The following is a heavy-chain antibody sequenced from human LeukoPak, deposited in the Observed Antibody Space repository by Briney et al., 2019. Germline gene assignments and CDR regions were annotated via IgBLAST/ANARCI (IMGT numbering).Heavy chain of an antibody. CDR2: IRSKANSYAT. D-gene: IGHD6-13*01. V-gene: IGHV3-73*01. Sequence: GGSLRLSCAASGFTFSGSAMHWVRQASGKGLEWVGRIRSKANSYATAYAASVKGRFTISRDDSKNTAYLQMNSLKTEDTAVYYCAFPGVTASEPLWGQGTLVTVSS. J-gene: IGHJ4*02. CDR1: GFTFSGSA. CDR3: AFPGVTASEPL.